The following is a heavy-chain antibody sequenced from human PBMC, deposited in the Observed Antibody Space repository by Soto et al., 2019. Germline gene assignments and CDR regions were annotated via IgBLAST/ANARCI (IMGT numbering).Heavy chain of an antibody. J-gene: IGHJ5*02. V-gene: IGHV4-59*01. D-gene: IGHD2-15*01. CDR1: GGSISSYY. Sequence: SETLSLTCTVSGGSISSYYWSWIRQPPGKGLEWIGYIYYSGSTNYNPSLKSRVTISVDTSKNQFSLKLSSVTAADTAVYYCASGYCSGGSCLFDTWGQGTMVTVSS. CDR2: IYYSGST. CDR3: ASGYCSGGSCLFDT.